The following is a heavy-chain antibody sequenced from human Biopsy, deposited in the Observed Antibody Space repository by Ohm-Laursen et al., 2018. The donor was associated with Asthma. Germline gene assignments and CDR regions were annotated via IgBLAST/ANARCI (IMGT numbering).Heavy chain of an antibody. J-gene: IGHJ6*02. Sequence: SLRLSCAASGFTFSNYAMSWVRKAPGKGLEWVSRITGSGGFTYYADSVKGRFTISREKSENTLYPQMNSLRAEDTAVYYCTRTTTVTTSYAMDVWGRGTTVTVSS. CDR1: GFTFSNYA. V-gene: IGHV3-23*01. D-gene: IGHD4-17*01. CDR3: TRTTTVTTSYAMDV. CDR2: ITGSGGFT.